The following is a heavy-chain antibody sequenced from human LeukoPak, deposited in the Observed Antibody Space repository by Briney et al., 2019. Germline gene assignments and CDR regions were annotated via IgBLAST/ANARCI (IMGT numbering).Heavy chain of an antibody. Sequence: PGGSLRLSCAASGFTFSSYSMNWVRQAPGKGLEWVSSISSSSSYIYYADSVKGRFTISRDNAKNSLYLQMNSLRAEDTAVYYCARRAGAYSHPYDYWGQGTLVTVSS. V-gene: IGHV3-21*04. CDR2: ISSSSSYI. CDR1: GFTFSSYS. D-gene: IGHD4/OR15-4a*01. CDR3: ARRAGAYSHPYDY. J-gene: IGHJ4*02.